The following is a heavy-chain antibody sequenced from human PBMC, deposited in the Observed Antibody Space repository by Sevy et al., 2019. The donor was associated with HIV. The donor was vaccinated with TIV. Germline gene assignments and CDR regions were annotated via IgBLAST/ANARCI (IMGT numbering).Heavy chain of an antibody. CDR1: GFTFSSYW. CDR3: SRDKFLRLGVFSLLYY. J-gene: IGHJ4*02. CDR2: IKQDGSGK. V-gene: IGHV3-7*03. D-gene: IGHD3-16*02. Sequence: GGSLRLSCAASGFTFSSYWMSWVRQAPGKGLEWVANIKQDGSGKYYVDSVKGRFTISRDNAKNSLYLQMNSLRAEDTAVYYCSRDKFLRLGVFSLLYYWGQGTLVTVSS.